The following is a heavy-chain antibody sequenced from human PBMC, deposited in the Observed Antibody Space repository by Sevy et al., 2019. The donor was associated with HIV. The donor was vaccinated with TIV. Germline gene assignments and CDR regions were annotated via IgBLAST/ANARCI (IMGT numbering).Heavy chain of an antibody. CDR2: IWYDGSNK. CDR3: ARPPWGYYYYMDV. Sequence: GGSLRLSCAASGFTFSSYGMHWVRQAPGKGLEWVAVIWYDGSNKYYADSVKGRFTISRDNSKNTLYLQMSSLRAEDTAVYYCARPPWGYYYYMDVWGKGTTVTVSS. V-gene: IGHV3-33*01. CDR1: GFTFSSYG. D-gene: IGHD7-27*01. J-gene: IGHJ6*03.